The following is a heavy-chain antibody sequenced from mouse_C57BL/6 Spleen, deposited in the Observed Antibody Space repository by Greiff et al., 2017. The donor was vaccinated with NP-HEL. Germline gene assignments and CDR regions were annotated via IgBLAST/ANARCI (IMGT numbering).Heavy chain of an antibody. D-gene: IGHD1-1*01. CDR3: ARINFYCSSLDYYAMDY. V-gene: IGHV5-6*01. CDR1: GFTFSSYG. Sequence: EVQRVESGGDLVKPGGSLKLSCAASGFTFSSYGMSWVRQTPDKRLEWVATISSGGSYTYYPDSVKGRFTISRDNAKNTLYLQMSSLKSEDTAMYYCARINFYCSSLDYYAMDYWGQGTSVTVSS. CDR2: ISSGGSYT. J-gene: IGHJ4*01.